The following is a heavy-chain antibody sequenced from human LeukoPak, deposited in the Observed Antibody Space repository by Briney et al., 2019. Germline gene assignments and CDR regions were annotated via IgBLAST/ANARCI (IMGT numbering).Heavy chain of an antibody. D-gene: IGHD5-12*01. V-gene: IGHV1-2*06. Sequence: ASVKVSCKASGYTFTGYYMHWVRPAPGQGLEWMGRINPNSGGTNYAQKFQGRVTMTRDTSISTAYMELSRLRSDDTAVYYCARGVATTPLYYYYGMDVWGQGTTVTVSS. CDR2: INPNSGGT. CDR3: ARGVATTPLYYYYGMDV. J-gene: IGHJ6*02. CDR1: GYTFTGYY.